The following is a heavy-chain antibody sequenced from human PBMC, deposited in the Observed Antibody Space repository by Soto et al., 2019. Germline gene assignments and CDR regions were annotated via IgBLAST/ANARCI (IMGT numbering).Heavy chain of an antibody. V-gene: IGHV4-39*01. D-gene: IGHD6-19*01. J-gene: IGHJ6*02. CDR1: GGSISSSSYY. CDR2: IYYSGST. CDR3: ASHGGREQWLVAGRYYYGMDV. Sequence: SETLSLTCTVSGGSISSSSYYWGWIRQPPGKGLEWIGSIYYSGSTYYNPSLKSRVTISVDTSKNQFSLKLSSVTAADTAVYYCASHGGREQWLVAGRYYYGMDVWGQGTTVTVSS.